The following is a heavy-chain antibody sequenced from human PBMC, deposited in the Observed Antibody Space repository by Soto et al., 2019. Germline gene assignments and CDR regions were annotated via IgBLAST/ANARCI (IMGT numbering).Heavy chain of an antibody. V-gene: IGHV1-69*06. CDR2: ITPIFGTA. D-gene: IGHD1-26*01. CDR1: GGTFSSYG. Sequence: QVQLVQSGAEVKKPGSSVKVSCKASGGTFSSYGISWVRQAPGQGLEWMGGITPIFGTANYAQKFQGRVTITADKTPSPAYMALSNLGSDDTAVYYCARGARATKRTGHYYDGMDVWGQGTTVTVSS. J-gene: IGHJ6*02. CDR3: ARGARATKRTGHYYDGMDV.